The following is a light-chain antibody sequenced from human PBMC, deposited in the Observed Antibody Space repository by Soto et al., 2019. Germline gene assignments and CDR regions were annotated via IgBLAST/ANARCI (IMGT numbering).Light chain of an antibody. CDR2: GAS. J-gene: IGKJ1*01. V-gene: IGKV1-39*01. CDR3: QQTYSSSWT. CDR1: QSVRNY. Sequence: DIQITHSPSSLSPSVSYSVTFISGASQSVRNYLNWYQHKPGKAPKLLIYGASRLQTGVPSRFSGSGSGTDFTLTVSSLQPEDFATYYCQQTYSSSWTFGQGTKVDIK.